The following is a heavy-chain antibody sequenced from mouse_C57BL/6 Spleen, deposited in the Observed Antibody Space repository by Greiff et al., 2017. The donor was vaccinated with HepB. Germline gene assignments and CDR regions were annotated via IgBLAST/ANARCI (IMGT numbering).Heavy chain of an antibody. CDR3: ARGDYYGSSYLGYFDV. V-gene: IGHV1-55*01. D-gene: IGHD1-1*01. Sequence: QVQLQQPGAELVKPGASVKMSCKASGYTFTSYWITWVKQRPGQGLEWIGDLYPGSGSTNYNEKFKSKATLTVDTSSSTAYMQLSSLTSEDSAVYYCARGDYYGSSYLGYFDVWGTGTTVTVSS. J-gene: IGHJ1*03. CDR1: GYTFTSYW. CDR2: LYPGSGST.